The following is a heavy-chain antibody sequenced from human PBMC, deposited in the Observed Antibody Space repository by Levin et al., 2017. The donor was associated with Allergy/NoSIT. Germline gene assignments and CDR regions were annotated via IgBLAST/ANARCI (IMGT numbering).Heavy chain of an antibody. CDR1: GFTFSSYS. CDR3: ARELPPVAAGVNDGMDV. J-gene: IGHJ6*02. Sequence: GASVKVSCSASGFTFSSYSMNWVRQAPGKGLEWVSSMDSSSTYIYYADSLKGRFTISRDNAKNSLYLHMNSLRGDDTAVYYCARELPPVAAGVNDGMDVWGQGTTVTVSS. CDR2: MDSSSTYI. V-gene: IGHV3-21*01. D-gene: IGHD6-19*01.